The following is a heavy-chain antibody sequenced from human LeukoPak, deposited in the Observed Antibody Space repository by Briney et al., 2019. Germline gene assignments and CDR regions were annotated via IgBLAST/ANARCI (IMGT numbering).Heavy chain of an antibody. V-gene: IGHV3-21*01. Sequence: PGGSLRLSCAASGFSFSSYRMNWVRQAPGKGLEWVSSISSNGDSIYYGDSVKGRFTMSRDNAKNSLYLQMNSLRVEDTAVYYCARLRAAQTYGYWGQGALVTVSS. CDR1: GFSFSSYR. CDR3: ARLRAAQTYGY. D-gene: IGHD4-17*01. CDR2: ISSNGDSI. J-gene: IGHJ4*02.